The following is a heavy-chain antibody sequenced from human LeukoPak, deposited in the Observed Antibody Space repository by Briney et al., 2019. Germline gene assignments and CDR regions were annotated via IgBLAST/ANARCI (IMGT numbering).Heavy chain of an antibody. CDR3: ARAPGGRYCSSTSCYTAVDY. J-gene: IGHJ4*02. Sequence: ASVKVSCKASGYTFTSYAMHWVRQAPGQRLEWMGWINAGNGNTKYSQKFQGRVTITRDTSASTAYMELSSLRSEDTAVYYCARAPGGRYCSSTSCYTAVDYWGQGTLVTVSS. CDR2: INAGNGNT. V-gene: IGHV1-3*01. CDR1: GYTFTSYA. D-gene: IGHD2-2*02.